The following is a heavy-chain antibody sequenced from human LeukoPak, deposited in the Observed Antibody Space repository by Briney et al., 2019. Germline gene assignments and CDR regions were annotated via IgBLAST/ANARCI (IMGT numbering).Heavy chain of an antibody. CDR2: INSDGSST. CDR1: GFTFSSYW. CDR3: AKGHLAHDY. Sequence: GGSLRLSCAASGFTFSSYWMHWVRHAPGKGLVWVSRINSDGSSTSYADSVKGRFTISRDNAKNTLYLQMNSLRAEDTAAYYCAKGHLAHDYWGQGTLVTVSS. V-gene: IGHV3-74*01. J-gene: IGHJ4*02.